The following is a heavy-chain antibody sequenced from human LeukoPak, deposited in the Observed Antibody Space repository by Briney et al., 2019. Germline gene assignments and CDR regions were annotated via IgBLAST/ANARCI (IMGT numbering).Heavy chain of an antibody. CDR2: VSSSGSTI. V-gene: IGHV3-48*03. J-gene: IGHJ4*02. CDR1: GFTFSSYE. Sequence: GGSLRLSCAASGFTFSSYEMNWVRQAPGKGLEWVSYVSSSGSTIYYADSVKGRFTISRDNAKNSLYLQMNSLRAEDTAVYYCVREAAATLFDYWGQGTLVTVSS. D-gene: IGHD1-26*01. CDR3: VREAAATLFDY.